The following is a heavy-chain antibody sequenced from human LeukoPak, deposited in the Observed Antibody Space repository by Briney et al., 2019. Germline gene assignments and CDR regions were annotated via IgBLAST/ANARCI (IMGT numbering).Heavy chain of an antibody. CDR3: AREEYFQDSNGYSYYFHS. Sequence: KPSETLSLTCTVSGGSIGWDYWSWIRQSAGKGLEWIGRIYKSGSTNYNPSFRSRVTMSVDTSKNQFSLSVTSVTAADTAVYYCAREEYFQDSNGYSYYFHSWGQGSLVTVPS. V-gene: IGHV4-4*07. D-gene: IGHD3-22*01. J-gene: IGHJ4*02. CDR2: IYKSGST. CDR1: GGSIGWDY.